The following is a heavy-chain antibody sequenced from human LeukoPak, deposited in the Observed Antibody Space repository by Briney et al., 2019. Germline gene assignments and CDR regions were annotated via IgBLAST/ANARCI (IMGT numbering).Heavy chain of an antibody. Sequence: ASVKVSCKASGYTFTSYGISWVRQAPGQGLEWMGWISAYNDNTNYAHKLQCRVTMTTDTSTSTAYMELRSLRSDDTAVYYGARDTPPVIEAAGRGYFDYWGQGTLVTVSS. CDR1: GYTFTSYG. CDR3: ARDTPPVIEAAGRGYFDY. CDR2: ISAYNDNT. D-gene: IGHD6-13*01. J-gene: IGHJ4*02. V-gene: IGHV1-18*01.